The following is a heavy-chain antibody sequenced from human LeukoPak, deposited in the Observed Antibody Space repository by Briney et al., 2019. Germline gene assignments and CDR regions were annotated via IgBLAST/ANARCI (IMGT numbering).Heavy chain of an antibody. V-gene: IGHV1-18*01. J-gene: IGHJ4*02. D-gene: IGHD3-22*01. CDR1: GYTFTSYG. Sequence: ASVKVSCKASGYTFTSYGISWVRQAPGQGLEWMGWISAYNGNTNYAQKLQGRVTMTTDTSTSTAYMELRSLRSGDTAVYYCARDRAPYDSSGYMNDYWGQGTLVTVSS. CDR2: ISAYNGNT. CDR3: ARDRAPYDSSGYMNDY.